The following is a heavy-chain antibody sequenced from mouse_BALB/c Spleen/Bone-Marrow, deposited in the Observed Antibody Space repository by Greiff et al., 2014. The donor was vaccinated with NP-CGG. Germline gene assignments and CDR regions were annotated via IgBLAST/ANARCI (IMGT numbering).Heavy chain of an antibody. Sequence: VQLQQSGAELVKPGASVKLSCKASGYTFISYYMYWVKQRPGQGLEWIGEINPSNGVTNFNEKFKSKATLTVDKSSSTAYMRFSSLTSEDSAVYYCTRPYYRYGPFAYWGQGTLVTVSA. CDR1: GYTFISYY. CDR2: INPSNGVT. CDR3: TRPYYRYGPFAY. J-gene: IGHJ3*01. D-gene: IGHD2-14*01. V-gene: IGHV1S81*02.